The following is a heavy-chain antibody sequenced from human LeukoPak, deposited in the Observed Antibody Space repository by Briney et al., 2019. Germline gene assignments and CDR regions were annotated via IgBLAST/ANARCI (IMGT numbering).Heavy chain of an antibody. CDR1: GGSISSSSYY. CDR3: ARDHPYYDFWSGPDAFDI. D-gene: IGHD3-3*01. Sequence: SETLSLTCTVSGGSISSSSYYWGWIRQPPRKGLEWIGSIYYSGSTYYNPSLKSRVTISVDTSKNQFSLKLSSVTAADTAVYYCARDHPYYDFWSGPDAFDIWGQGTMVTVSS. V-gene: IGHV4-39*07. CDR2: IYYSGST. J-gene: IGHJ3*02.